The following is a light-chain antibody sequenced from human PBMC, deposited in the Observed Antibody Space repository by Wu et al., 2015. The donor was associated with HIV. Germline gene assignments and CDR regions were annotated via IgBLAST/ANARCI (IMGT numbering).Light chain of an antibody. CDR1: QSVGSK. Sequence: EIVMTQSPATLSVSPGEGATLSCRASQSVGSKLAWYQQRFGQAPRLLIFGAVTRATGIPDRFSGSVSGTEFTLTISSLQSEDFAVYYCQQYNNWPITFGPGTKVDI. CDR2: GAV. CDR3: QQYNNWPIT. V-gene: IGKV3-15*01. J-gene: IGKJ3*01.